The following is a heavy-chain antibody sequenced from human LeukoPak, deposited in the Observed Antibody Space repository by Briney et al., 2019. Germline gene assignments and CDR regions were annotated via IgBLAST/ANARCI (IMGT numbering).Heavy chain of an antibody. CDR3: ARVGSSSWYGRYFQH. V-gene: IGHV1-46*01. CDR2: INPSGGST. D-gene: IGHD6-13*01. J-gene: IGHJ1*01. CDR1: GYTFTNYY. Sequence: ASVKVFCKASGYTFTNYYMHWGRQAPGQGLEGKGIINPSGGSTSYAQKFQGRVTMTRDTSTSTVYMELSSLRSEDTAVYYCARVGSSSWYGRYFQHWGQGTLVTVSS.